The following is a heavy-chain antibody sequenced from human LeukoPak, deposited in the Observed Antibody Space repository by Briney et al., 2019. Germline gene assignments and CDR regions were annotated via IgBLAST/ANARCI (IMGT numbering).Heavy chain of an antibody. CDR3: ARGPEAFGVLKGAFDI. V-gene: IGHV4-59*01. Sequence: SETLSLTCTVSGGSISSYYWSWIRQPPGKGLEWIGYIYYSGSTNYNPSLKSRVTISVDTSKNQFSLKLSSVTAADTAVHYCARGPEAFGVLKGAFDIWGQGTVVTVSS. D-gene: IGHD3-3*01. CDR2: IYYSGST. CDR1: GGSISSYY. J-gene: IGHJ3*02.